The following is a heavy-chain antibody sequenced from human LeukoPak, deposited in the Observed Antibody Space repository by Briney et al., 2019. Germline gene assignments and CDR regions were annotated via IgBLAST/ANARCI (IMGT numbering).Heavy chain of an antibody. V-gene: IGHV3-23*01. D-gene: IGHD3-10*01. CDR2: IRGSGGNT. J-gene: IGHJ4*02. CDR1: GFTFSSYA. CDR3: AKVEVSVVRGVIDFYY. Sequence: GGSLRLSCAASGFTFSSYAMSWVRQAPGKGLEWVSAIRGSGGNTYYADSVKGRFTISRDNSKNTLYLQMNSLRAVDTAVYYCAKVEVSVVRGVIDFYYWGQGTLVTVSS.